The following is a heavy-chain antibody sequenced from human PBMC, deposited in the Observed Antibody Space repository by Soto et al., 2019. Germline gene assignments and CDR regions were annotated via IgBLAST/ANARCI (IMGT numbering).Heavy chain of an antibody. CDR3: ARLRASTWYLGGYLDY. J-gene: IGHJ4*02. V-gene: IGHV3-11*06. CDR2: IVIGSDYT. D-gene: IGHD6-13*01. CDR1: GFTFSDYY. Sequence: QVQLVESGGGLVKPGGSLRLSCAASGFTFSDYYMSWIRQAPGKGLEWVSYIVIGSDYTNYADSVKGRFTNSRDNAKNSLYLEMNSLKVEDTAVYYCARLRASTWYLGGYLDYWGQGTLVTVSS.